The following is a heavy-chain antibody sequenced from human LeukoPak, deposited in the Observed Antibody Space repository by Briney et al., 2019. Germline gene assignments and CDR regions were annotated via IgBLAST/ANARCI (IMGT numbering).Heavy chain of an antibody. Sequence: SETLCLTCTVSGGSISSSSYYWGWIRQPPGKGLEWIGYIYYSGSTYYNPSLKSRVTISVDTSKNQFSLKLSSVTAADTAVYYCARDPHLQYGYYYYYGMDVWGQGTTVTVSS. J-gene: IGHJ6*02. D-gene: IGHD5-24*01. V-gene: IGHV4-30-4*08. CDR2: IYYSGST. CDR1: GGSISSSSYY. CDR3: ARDPHLQYGYYYYYGMDV.